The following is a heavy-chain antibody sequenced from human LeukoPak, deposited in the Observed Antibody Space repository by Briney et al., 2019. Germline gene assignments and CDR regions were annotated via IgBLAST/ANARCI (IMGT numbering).Heavy chain of an antibody. CDR2: ISFSGST. J-gene: IGHJ3*02. CDR1: GGSISGYY. CDR3: ARPRDGYNFYAFDI. D-gene: IGHD5-24*01. Sequence: SETLSLTCTVSGGSISGYYWRWIRHPPGKGLGWIGNISFSGSTNYNPSLKSRVTISVDTDKNQFSLKLSSVTAADTAVYYCARPRDGYNFYAFDIWGQGTMVTVSS. V-gene: IGHV4-59*01.